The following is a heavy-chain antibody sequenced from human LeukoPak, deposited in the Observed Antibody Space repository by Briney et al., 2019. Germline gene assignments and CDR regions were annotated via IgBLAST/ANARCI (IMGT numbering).Heavy chain of an antibody. Sequence: ASVKVSCKASGGNFSSYAISWVRQAPGQGLVWMGGIIPIFGTANYAQKFQGRVTITADESTSTAYMELSSLRSEDTAVYYCARDSSSGDAFDIWGQGTMVTVSS. D-gene: IGHD6-13*01. CDR1: GGNFSSYA. CDR3: ARDSSSGDAFDI. V-gene: IGHV1-69*01. J-gene: IGHJ3*02. CDR2: IIPIFGTA.